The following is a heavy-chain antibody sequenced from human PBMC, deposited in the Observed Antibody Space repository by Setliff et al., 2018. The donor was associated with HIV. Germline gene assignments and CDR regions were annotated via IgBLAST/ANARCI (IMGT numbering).Heavy chain of an antibody. CDR1: SNTFINDV. CDR2: ISVYNGKG. Sequence: ASVKVSCKASSNTFINDVFNWVRQAPGQGLEWMGWISVYNGKGNYAQKFQDRISMTTDTSTSTVYMELRSLVSDDTAVYYCARRATTGDYHHFLDFWGQGTLVTVSS. V-gene: IGHV1-18*04. D-gene: IGHD4-17*01. CDR3: ARRATTGDYHHFLDF. J-gene: IGHJ4*02.